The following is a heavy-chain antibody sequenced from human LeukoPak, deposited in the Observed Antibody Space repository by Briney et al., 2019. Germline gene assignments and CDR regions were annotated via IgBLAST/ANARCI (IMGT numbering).Heavy chain of an antibody. CDR1: GFSFSSYA. D-gene: IGHD5-18*01. V-gene: IGHV3-23*01. Sequence: PGGSLTLSCAVSGFSFSSYAMSWVRQAPGKGLEWVSGISGTGGSTYYADPVKGRFTISRDNSKNTLFLQKHSLRAADTAVFYFAKAGRGTAMVPIDYWGQGTLVTVSS. CDR2: ISGTGGST. CDR3: AKAGRGTAMVPIDY. J-gene: IGHJ4*02.